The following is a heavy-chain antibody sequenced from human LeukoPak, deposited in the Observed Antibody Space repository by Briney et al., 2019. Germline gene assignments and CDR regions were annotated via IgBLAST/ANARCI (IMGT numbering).Heavy chain of an antibody. CDR2: MNPNSGTT. J-gene: IGHJ6*03. CDR1: GYTFTSYD. D-gene: IGHD1-1*01. V-gene: IGHV1-8*01. Sequence: ASVKVSCKASGYTFTSYDINWVRQATGQGLEWMGWMNPNSGTTGYAQKFLGRVTITRNTSISTTYMELSSLRSDDTAVYYCARGRSPGTSMEYYYYMDVWGKGTTVTVSS. CDR3: ARGRSPGTSMEYYYYMDV.